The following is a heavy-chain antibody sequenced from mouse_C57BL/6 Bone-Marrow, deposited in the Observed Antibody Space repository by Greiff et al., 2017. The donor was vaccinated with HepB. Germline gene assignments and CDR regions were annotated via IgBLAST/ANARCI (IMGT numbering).Heavy chain of an antibody. D-gene: IGHD1-1*01. Sequence: DVHLVESGGGLVQPGGSLKLSCAASGFTFSDYYMYWVRQTPEKRLEWVAYISNGGGSTYYPDTVKGRFTISRDNAKNTLYLQMSRLKSEDTAMYYCATPFITTVVAPFAYWGQGTLVTVSA. V-gene: IGHV5-12*01. CDR1: GFTFSDYY. J-gene: IGHJ3*01. CDR3: ATPFITTVVAPFAY. CDR2: ISNGGGST.